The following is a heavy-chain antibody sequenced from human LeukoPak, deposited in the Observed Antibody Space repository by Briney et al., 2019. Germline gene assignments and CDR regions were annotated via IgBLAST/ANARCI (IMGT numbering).Heavy chain of an antibody. D-gene: IGHD5-24*01. Sequence: ASVKVSCKGSVYTFTGYYMHWVRQAPGQGLEWMGWINPNSGGTNYAQNFQGRVTMTRDTSISTAYMELSRLRSDDTAVYYCANADGEKDAFDIWGQGTMVTVSS. V-gene: IGHV1-2*02. CDR3: ANADGEKDAFDI. J-gene: IGHJ3*02. CDR2: INPNSGGT. CDR1: VYTFTGYY.